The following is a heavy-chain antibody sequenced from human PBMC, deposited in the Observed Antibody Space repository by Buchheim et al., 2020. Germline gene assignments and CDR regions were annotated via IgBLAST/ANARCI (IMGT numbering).Heavy chain of an antibody. D-gene: IGHD3-22*01. CDR3: ARGGYYYDSSGYSTDAFDI. CDR2: MNPNSGNT. Sequence: QVQLVQSGAEVKKPGASVKVSCKASGYTFTSYDINWVRQDTGQGLEWMGWMNPNSGNTGYAQKFQGRVTMTRKTSISTAYMELSSLRSEDTAVYYCARGGYYYDSSGYSTDAFDIWGQGT. J-gene: IGHJ3*02. CDR1: GYTFTSYD. V-gene: IGHV1-8*01.